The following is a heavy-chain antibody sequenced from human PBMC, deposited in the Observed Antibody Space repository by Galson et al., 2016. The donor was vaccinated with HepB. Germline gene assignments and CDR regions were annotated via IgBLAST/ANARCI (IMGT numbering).Heavy chain of an antibody. D-gene: IGHD7-27*01. CDR3: AKENWGTGRPFDY. Sequence: SLRLSCAASGFTFSNYAMSWVRQAPGKGLEWLSAISGSGTAYYRDPLKGRFTISRDNSKSTLYLQMNSLRAEDTAVYFCAKENWGTGRPFDYWGQGTLVTVSS. CDR2: ISGSGTA. V-gene: IGHV3-23*01. CDR1: GFTFSNYA. J-gene: IGHJ4*02.